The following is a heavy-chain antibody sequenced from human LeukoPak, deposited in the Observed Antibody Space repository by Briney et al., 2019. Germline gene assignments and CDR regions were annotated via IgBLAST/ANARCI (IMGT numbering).Heavy chain of an antibody. Sequence: GGSLRLSCAASGFTFSSYWMSWVRQAPGKGLDWVANIKQDGSEKYYVDSVKGRFTISRDNAKNSLYLQMNSLRAEDTAVYYCARGVGATETDAFDIWGQGTMVTVSS. CDR3: ARGVGATETDAFDI. CDR1: GFTFSSYW. V-gene: IGHV3-7*01. J-gene: IGHJ3*02. D-gene: IGHD1-26*01. CDR2: IKQDGSEK.